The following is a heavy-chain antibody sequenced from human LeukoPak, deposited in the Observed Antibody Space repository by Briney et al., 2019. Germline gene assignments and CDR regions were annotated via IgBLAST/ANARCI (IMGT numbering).Heavy chain of an antibody. D-gene: IGHD3-22*01. Sequence: VGSLRLSCAASGFTFSSYAMSCVRQAPGKGLEWVSAISGSGGSTYYADSVKGRFTISRDNSKNTLYLQMNSLRAEDTAVYYCAKGHYYDSSGYCTIWGQGTMVTVSS. CDR3: AKGHYYDSSGYCTI. J-gene: IGHJ3*02. V-gene: IGHV3-23*01. CDR2: ISGSGGST. CDR1: GFTFSSYA.